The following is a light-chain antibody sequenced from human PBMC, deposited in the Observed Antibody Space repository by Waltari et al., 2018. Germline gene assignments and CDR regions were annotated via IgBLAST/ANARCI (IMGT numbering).Light chain of an antibody. Sequence: DIQMTQSPSPLSASVRDRVTVTCRASQNINKWLAWYQQKPGKAPNLLIYDASTLQSGVPSRFSGSGFGTEFTLAISSLQPEDFATYFCQHYNTYPPTFGQGTRVELK. V-gene: IGKV1-5*01. CDR1: QNINKW. CDR3: QHYNTYPPT. J-gene: IGKJ1*01. CDR2: DAS.